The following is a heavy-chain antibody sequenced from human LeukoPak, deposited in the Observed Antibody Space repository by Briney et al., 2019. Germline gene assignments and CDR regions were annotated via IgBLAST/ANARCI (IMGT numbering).Heavy chain of an antibody. J-gene: IGHJ4*02. D-gene: IGHD3-22*01. CDR3: AKAELRSSGRVDY. Sequence: PGGSLRLSCAASGFTFDDYAMHWVRQAPGKGLEWVSGISWNSGSIGYADSVKGRFTISRDNARNSLYLQMNSRRAEDTALYYCAKAELRSSGRVDYWGQGTLVTVSS. CDR1: GFTFDDYA. CDR2: ISWNSGSI. V-gene: IGHV3-9*01.